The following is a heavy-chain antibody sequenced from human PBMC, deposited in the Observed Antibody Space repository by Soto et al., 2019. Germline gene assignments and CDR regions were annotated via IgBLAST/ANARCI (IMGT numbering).Heavy chain of an antibody. J-gene: IGHJ4*02. CDR2: IHYSGST. CDR1: GGSISGYY. V-gene: IGHV4-59*01. Sequence: VQLQESGPGLVKPSETLSLTCTVSGGSISGYYWSWIRQSPGKGLEWIGYIHYSGSTNYNPSLKSLVTISVDTSKNQLSLKLSSVTAADTAVYYCARGSAAGTKSPFDFWGQGTLVNVSS. CDR3: ARGSAAGTKSPFDF. D-gene: IGHD6-13*01.